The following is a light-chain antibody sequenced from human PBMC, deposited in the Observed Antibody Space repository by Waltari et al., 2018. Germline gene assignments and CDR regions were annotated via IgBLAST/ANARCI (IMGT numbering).Light chain of an antibody. CDR1: HDITTF. CDR3: QQYDSPPVT. V-gene: IGKV1-33*01. J-gene: IGKJ4*01. CDR2: DAS. Sequence: DIQMTQSPSSLSASVGDRVTITCQASHDITTFLTWYQQKPGKAPTLLIYDASTLQTVVPSRFSGSGSGTVFTFTISGLQPEDIATYYCQQYDSPPVTFGGGTKVEI.